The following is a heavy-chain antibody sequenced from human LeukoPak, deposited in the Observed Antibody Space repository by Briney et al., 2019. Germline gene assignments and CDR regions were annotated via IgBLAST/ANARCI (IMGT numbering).Heavy chain of an antibody. J-gene: IGHJ6*03. V-gene: IGHV3-11*04. Sequence: PGGSLRLSCAASGFTFSDYYMSWIRQAPGKGLEWVSYISSSGSTIYYADSVKGRFTISRDNAKNSLYLQMNSLRAEDTAVYYCARANYDFWSGTYYYYYYMDVWGKGTTVTVSS. CDR3: ARANYDFWSGTYYYYYYMDV. CDR1: GFTFSDYY. D-gene: IGHD3-3*01. CDR2: ISSSGSTI.